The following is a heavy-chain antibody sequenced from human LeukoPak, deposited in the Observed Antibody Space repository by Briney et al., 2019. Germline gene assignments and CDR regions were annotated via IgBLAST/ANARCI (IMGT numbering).Heavy chain of an antibody. V-gene: IGHV3-48*01. CDR3: ATSNHIAAAGT. CDR1: GFTFSSCS. D-gene: IGHD6-13*01. Sequence: TGGSLRLSCAASGFTFSSCSMNWVRQAPGKGLEWVSYISSSSSTIYYADSVKGRFTISRDNAKNSLYLQMNSLRAEDTAVYYCATSNHIAAAGTWGQGTLVTVSS. CDR2: ISSSSSTI. J-gene: IGHJ4*02.